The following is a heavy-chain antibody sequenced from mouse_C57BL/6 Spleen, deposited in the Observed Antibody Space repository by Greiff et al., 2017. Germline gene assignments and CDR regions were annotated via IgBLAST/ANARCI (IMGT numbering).Heavy chain of an antibody. CDR3: AREDDDGYYGY. D-gene: IGHD2-3*01. V-gene: IGHV1-81*01. CDR1: GYTFTSYG. CDR2: IYPRSGNT. J-gene: IGHJ2*01. Sequence: QVHVKQSGAELARPGASVKLSCKASGYTFTSYGIRWVKQRTGQGLEWIGEIYPRSGNTYYNEKFKGKATLTADKSSSTAYMELRSLTSEDSAVYYCAREDDDGYYGYWGQGTTLTVSS.